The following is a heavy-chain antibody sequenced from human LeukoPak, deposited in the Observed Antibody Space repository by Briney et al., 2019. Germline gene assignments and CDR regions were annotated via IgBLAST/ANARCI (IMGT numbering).Heavy chain of an antibody. Sequence: PGGSLRLSCAASGLTFSSYAMSWVRQAPGKWLEWVSAISGSGGSTYYADSVKGRFTISRDNSKNTLYLQMNSLRAEDTAVYYCAKDRGGSYPTGAFDIWGQGTMVTVSS. CDR1: GLTFSSYA. V-gene: IGHV3-23*01. CDR2: ISGSGGST. J-gene: IGHJ3*02. CDR3: AKDRGGSYPTGAFDI. D-gene: IGHD1-26*01.